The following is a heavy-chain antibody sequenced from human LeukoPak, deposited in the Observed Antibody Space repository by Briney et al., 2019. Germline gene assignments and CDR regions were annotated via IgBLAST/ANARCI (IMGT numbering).Heavy chain of an antibody. CDR1: GFTFSSYA. CDR3: AKDIGYSSGWFDY. CDR2: ISWNSGSI. Sequence: PGGSLRLSCAASGFTFSSYAMSWVRQAPGKGLEWVSGISWNSGSIGYADSVKGRFTISRDNAKNSLYLQMNSLRAEDTALYYCAKDIGYSSGWFDYWGQGTLVTVSS. J-gene: IGHJ4*02. D-gene: IGHD6-19*01. V-gene: IGHV3-9*01.